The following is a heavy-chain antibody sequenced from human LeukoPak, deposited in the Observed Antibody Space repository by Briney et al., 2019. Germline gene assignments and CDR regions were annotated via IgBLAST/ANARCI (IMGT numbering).Heavy chain of an antibody. Sequence: PSETLSLTCTVSGDSISNSDYYWGWIRQPPGKGLELIGDIYYRGSTYYNPSLKSRVSISIDTSKNQFSLRLNSVTAADTAVYYCARREGRQWFHFDSWGQGTLVTVSS. D-gene: IGHD4/OR15-4a*01. CDR2: IYYRGST. CDR1: GDSISNSDYY. J-gene: IGHJ4*02. V-gene: IGHV4-39*01. CDR3: ARREGRQWFHFDS.